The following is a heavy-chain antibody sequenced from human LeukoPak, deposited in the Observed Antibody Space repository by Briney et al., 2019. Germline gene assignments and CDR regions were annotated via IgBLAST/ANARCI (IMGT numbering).Heavy chain of an antibody. CDR2: IIPIFGTA. Sequence: ASVTVSFTASGGTFSVYAISWVRQAPGQGFEWVGGIIPIFGTANYAQKFQGRVTITADESTSTAYMELSSLRSEDTAVYYCARSPSSIAARELDYWGQGALVTVSS. CDR3: ARSPSSIAARELDY. D-gene: IGHD6-6*01. CDR1: GGTFSVYA. V-gene: IGHV1-69*13. J-gene: IGHJ4*02.